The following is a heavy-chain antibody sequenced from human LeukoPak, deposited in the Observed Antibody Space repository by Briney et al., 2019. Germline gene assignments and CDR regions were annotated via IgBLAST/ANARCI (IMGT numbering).Heavy chain of an antibody. V-gene: IGHV1-18*01. D-gene: IGHD3-10*01. Sequence: ASVRVSCKASGYTFSIYGFSWVRQAPGQGLEWMGWISAYNGNTNYAQKFQGGVTMTTDTSTSTAHMELRSLRSDDTAVYYCARVGRSGSVKYYYMDVWGKGTTVTVSS. CDR2: ISAYNGNT. CDR3: ARVGRSGSVKYYYMDV. CDR1: GYTFSIYG. J-gene: IGHJ6*03.